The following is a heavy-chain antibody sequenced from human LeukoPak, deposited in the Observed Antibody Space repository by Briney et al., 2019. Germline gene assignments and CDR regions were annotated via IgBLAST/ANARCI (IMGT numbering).Heavy chain of an antibody. J-gene: IGHJ6*02. CDR1: GSSISSYY. D-gene: IGHD6-19*01. CDR3: ARHQGGWSRDYYYGMDV. Sequence: SETLSLTCTVSGSSISSYYWSWIRQPPGKGLEWIGYIYYSGSTNYNPSLKSRVTISVDTSKNQFSLKLSSVTAADTAVYYCARHQGGWSRDYYYGMDVWGQGTTVTVSS. CDR2: IYYSGST. V-gene: IGHV4-59*01.